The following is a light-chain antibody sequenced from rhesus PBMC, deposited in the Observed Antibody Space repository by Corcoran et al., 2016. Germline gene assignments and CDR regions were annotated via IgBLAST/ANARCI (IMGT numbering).Light chain of an antibody. CDR3: YQNSSGLT. CDR2: GAS. CDR1: QSVSSY. Sequence: QVILTQSPATLSLSPGERATLSCRASQSVSSYLAWYQQNTVQAPRLLIYGASSRATGIPYRFRSSGSVTDFTLTISGLEPEDVGVSHCYQNSSGLTFGGGTKVEIK. V-gene: IGKV3-10*01. J-gene: IGKJ4*01.